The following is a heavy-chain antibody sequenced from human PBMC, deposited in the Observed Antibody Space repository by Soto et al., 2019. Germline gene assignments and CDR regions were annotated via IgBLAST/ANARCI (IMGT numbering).Heavy chain of an antibody. Sequence: QVQLVQSGAEVKEPGSSVRVSCKASGGTFDNFIMNWVRQTPGQGLEWMGGIVPMLGTPTYAEKFKGRVTISATGSTSTMSMEVTILRPEDTAMYYCERNRTYSAYLSEYSGMDVWGQGTPVTVSS. CDR1: GGTFDNFI. D-gene: IGHD5-12*01. J-gene: IGHJ6*02. CDR3: ERNRTYSAYLSEYSGMDV. V-gene: IGHV1-69*01. CDR2: IVPMLGTP.